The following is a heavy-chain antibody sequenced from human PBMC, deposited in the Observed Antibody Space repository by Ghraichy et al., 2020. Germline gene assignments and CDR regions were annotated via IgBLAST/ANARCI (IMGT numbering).Heavy chain of an antibody. Sequence: SETLSLTCAVYGGSFSGYYGSWIRQPPGKALEWIGDINHSGSANYNPSLKSRVTMSVDTSKNQFSLKLSSVTAADTAVYYCARRGSLRLGSPLWGQRTMVTVS. CDR1: GGSFSGYY. D-gene: IGHD3-16*01. J-gene: IGHJ3*01. CDR2: INHSGSA. CDR3: ARRGSLRLGSPL. V-gene: IGHV4-34*01.